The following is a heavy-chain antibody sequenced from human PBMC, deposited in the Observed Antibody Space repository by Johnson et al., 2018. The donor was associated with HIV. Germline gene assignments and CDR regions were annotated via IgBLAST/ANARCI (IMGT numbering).Heavy chain of an antibody. CDR2: IRYDGSNK. CDR1: GFTFSSYA. J-gene: IGHJ3*02. Sequence: QVQLVESGGGVVQPGRSLRLSCAASGFTFSSYAMHWVRQAPGKGLEWVAFIRYDGSNKYYADSVKGRFTISSDNSKNTLYLQMNSLRAEDTAVYYCAKDLSGYSYGYGAFDIWGQGTMVTVSS. D-gene: IGHD5-18*01. CDR3: AKDLSGYSYGYGAFDI. V-gene: IGHV3-30*02.